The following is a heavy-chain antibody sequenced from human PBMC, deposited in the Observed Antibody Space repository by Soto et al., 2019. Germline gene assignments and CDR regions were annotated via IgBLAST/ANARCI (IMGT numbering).Heavy chain of an antibody. Sequence: GGSLRLSCAASGLTFSDAWMSWVRQAPGKGLDWVGRIKSKSDGGTTEYAAPVRGRFTTSRDDSKNNLYLQMNSLKNEDTAVYYCTTDLWRIAVVVGSTGYFNPWGQGTPVTVS. J-gene: IGHJ5*02. CDR3: TTDLWRIAVVVGSTGYFNP. V-gene: IGHV3-15*01. CDR2: IKSKSDGGTT. D-gene: IGHD2-15*01. CDR1: GLTFSDAW.